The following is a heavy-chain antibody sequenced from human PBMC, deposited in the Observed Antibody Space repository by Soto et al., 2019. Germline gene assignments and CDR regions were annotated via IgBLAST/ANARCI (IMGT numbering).Heavy chain of an antibody. CDR3: SGLRRWVGATSDRAFDI. CDR2: ISGSGGST. Sequence: EAQLLESGGDLVQPGGSLRLSCEASGFTFSSYAMSWVRQAPGKGLEWVSAISGSGGSTYYADSVKGRFTISRDNSKNTVFLQMNSLGADDTAFYYCSGLRRWVGATSDRAFDIWGQGTLVTVSS. CDR1: GFTFSSYA. D-gene: IGHD1-26*01. J-gene: IGHJ3*02. V-gene: IGHV3-23*01.